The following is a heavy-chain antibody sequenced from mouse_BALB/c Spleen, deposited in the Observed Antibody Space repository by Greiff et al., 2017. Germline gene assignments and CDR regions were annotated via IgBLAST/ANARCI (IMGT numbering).Heavy chain of an antibody. CDR2: IWGDGST. CDR3: ARERNDYDVAMDY. Sequence: VQLQESGPGLVAPSQSLSITCTVSGFSLTGYGVNWVRQPPGKGLEWLGMIWGDGSTDYNSALKSRLSISKDNSKSQVFLKMNSLQTDDTARYYCARERNDYDVAMDYWGQGTSVTVSS. CDR1: GFSLTGYG. J-gene: IGHJ4*01. V-gene: IGHV2-6-7*01. D-gene: IGHD2-4*01.